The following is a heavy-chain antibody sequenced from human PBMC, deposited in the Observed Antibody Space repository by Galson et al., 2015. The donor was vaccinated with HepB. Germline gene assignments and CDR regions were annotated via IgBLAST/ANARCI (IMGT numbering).Heavy chain of an antibody. V-gene: IGHV1-69*13. J-gene: IGHJ6*03. D-gene: IGHD6-6*01. CDR3: ARDPLASIAARPDVGTYYYYYYYMDV. CDR1: GGTFGSYA. CDR2: IIPIFGTA. Sequence: SVKVSCKASGGTFGSYAISWVRQAPGQGLEWMGGIIPIFGTANYAQKFQGRVTITADESTSTAYMELSSLRSEDTAVYYCARDPLASIAARPDVGTYYYYYYYMDVWGKGTTVTVSS.